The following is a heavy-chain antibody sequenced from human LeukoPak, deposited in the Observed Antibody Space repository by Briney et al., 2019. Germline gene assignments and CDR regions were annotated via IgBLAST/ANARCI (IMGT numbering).Heavy chain of an antibody. D-gene: IGHD3-10*01. J-gene: IGHJ6*04. V-gene: IGHV4-34*01. CDR2: INHSGST. CDR1: GGSFSGYY. Sequence: PSETLSLTCAVYGGSFSGYYWSWIRQPPGKGLEWIGEINHSGSTNYNPSLKSRVTISVDTSKNRFSLKLSSVTAADTAVYYCARLGRAGSHYYYYYGMDVWGKGTTVTVSS. CDR3: ARLGRAGSHYYYYYGMDV.